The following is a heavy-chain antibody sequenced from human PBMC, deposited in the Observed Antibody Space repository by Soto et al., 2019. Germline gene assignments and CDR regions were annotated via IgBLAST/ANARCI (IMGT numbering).Heavy chain of an antibody. CDR1: DDSITSGAYY. CDR3: AGGKVPYYYGSGSYYHPPYYMDV. V-gene: IGHV4-39*01. J-gene: IGHJ6*03. Sequence: PSETLSLTCTVSDDSITSGAYYWGLIRQPPGKGLEWIGTIQYRGSTYYNPSLKSRVTMSLDTSKNQYSLRLSSVTAADTAVYFCAGGKVPYYYGSGSYYHPPYYMDVWGKGTTVTVSS. D-gene: IGHD3-10*01. CDR2: IQYRGST.